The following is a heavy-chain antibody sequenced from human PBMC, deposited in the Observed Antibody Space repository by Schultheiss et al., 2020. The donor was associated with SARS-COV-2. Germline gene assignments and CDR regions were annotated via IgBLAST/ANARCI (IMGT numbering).Heavy chain of an antibody. CDR1: GYTFTSYD. V-gene: IGHV1-8*01. D-gene: IGHD3-22*01. J-gene: IGHJ4*02. Sequence: ASVKVSCKASGYTFTSYDINWVRQATGQGLEWMGWMNPNSGNTGYAQKFQGRVTMTRNTSISTAYMELSSLRSEDTAVYYCARGAKHYYYDSSGGTGFDYWGQGTLVTVSS. CDR3: ARGAKHYYYDSSGGTGFDY. CDR2: MNPNSGNT.